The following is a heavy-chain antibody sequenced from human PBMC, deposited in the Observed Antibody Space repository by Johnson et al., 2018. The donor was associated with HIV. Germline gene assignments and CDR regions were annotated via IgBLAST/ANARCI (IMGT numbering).Heavy chain of an antibody. Sequence: VQLVESGGGLVQPGRSLRLSCAASGFTFDDYAMHWVRQAPGKGLEWVSGISNNGGNTYYANSVEGRFTISRDNSKNTLYLQMGSLRAEDMAVYYCAIPYYYDSGAYHWGQGTLVTVSS. CDR3: AIPYYYDSGAYH. D-gene: IGHD3-22*01. CDR2: ISNNGGNT. V-gene: IGHV3-64*01. CDR1: GFTFDDYA. J-gene: IGHJ3*01.